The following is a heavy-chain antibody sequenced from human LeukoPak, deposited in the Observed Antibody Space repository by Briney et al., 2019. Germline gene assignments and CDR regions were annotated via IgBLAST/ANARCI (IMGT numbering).Heavy chain of an antibody. CDR1: GYTFTSYG. CDR3: ARGRGIVGATPAWFDP. Sequence: ASVKVSCKASGYTFTSYGINWVRQAPGQGLEWMGWISAYNGNTNYAQKLQGRVTMTTDTSTSTAYMELRSLRSDDTAVYYCARGRGIVGATPAWFDPWGQGTLVTVSS. V-gene: IGHV1-18*01. J-gene: IGHJ5*02. D-gene: IGHD1-26*01. CDR2: ISAYNGNT.